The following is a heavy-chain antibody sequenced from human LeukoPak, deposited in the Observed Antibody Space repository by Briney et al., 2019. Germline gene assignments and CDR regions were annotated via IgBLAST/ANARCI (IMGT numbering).Heavy chain of an antibody. CDR1: GYTFTSYD. J-gene: IGHJ4*02. Sequence: ASVKVSCKASGYTFTSYDINWVRQAPGQGLEWMGWMNPNSGNTGYAQKFQGRVTMTRNTSISTAYMELSSLRSEDTAVYYCARGLTMVRGVMSFGYWGQGTLVTVSS. CDR2: MNPNSGNT. D-gene: IGHD3-10*01. CDR3: ARGLTMVRGVMSFGY. V-gene: IGHV1-8*01.